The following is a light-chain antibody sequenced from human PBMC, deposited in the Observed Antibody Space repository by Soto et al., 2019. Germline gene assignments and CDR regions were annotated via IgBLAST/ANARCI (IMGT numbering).Light chain of an antibody. V-gene: IGKV2-28*01. CDR3: MQALQTPNS. CDR2: LGS. CDR1: QSLLHSNGYNY. J-gene: IGKJ2*01. Sequence: DIVMTQSPLSLPVTPGEPASISCRSSQSLLHSNGYNYLDWYLQKPGQSPQLLIYLGSNRASGDPDRFSGSGSGTDFTLKISRVEAEDVWVYYCMQALQTPNSFGQGTKLEIK.